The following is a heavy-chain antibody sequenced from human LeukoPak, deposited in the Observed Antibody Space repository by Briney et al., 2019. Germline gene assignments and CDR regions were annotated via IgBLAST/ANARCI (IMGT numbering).Heavy chain of an antibody. Sequence: GGSLRLSCAASGFTFSNYAMSWVRQAPGKGLEWVSAISGSGGSTYYADSVKGRFTISRDNSKNTLYLQVNSLRAEDTAVYYCAKRYYYDSSGYYYALFDYWGQGTLVTVSS. V-gene: IGHV3-23*01. CDR3: AKRYYYDSSGYYYALFDY. D-gene: IGHD3-22*01. CDR2: ISGSGGST. J-gene: IGHJ4*02. CDR1: GFTFSNYA.